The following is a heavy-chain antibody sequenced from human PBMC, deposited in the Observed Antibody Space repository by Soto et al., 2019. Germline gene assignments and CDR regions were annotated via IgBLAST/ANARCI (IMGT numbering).Heavy chain of an antibody. CDR3: AKGPDYYDSCGYYPLDY. V-gene: IGHV3-30*18. CDR2: ISYDGSNK. D-gene: IGHD3-22*01. Sequence: QVQLVESGGGVVQPGRSLRLSCAASGFTFSSYGMHWVRQAPGKGLEWVAVISYDGSNKYYADSVKGRFTISRDNSKNALYRQMNSLRAEDTAVYYCAKGPDYYDSCGYYPLDYWGQGTLVTVSS. J-gene: IGHJ4*02. CDR1: GFTFSSYG.